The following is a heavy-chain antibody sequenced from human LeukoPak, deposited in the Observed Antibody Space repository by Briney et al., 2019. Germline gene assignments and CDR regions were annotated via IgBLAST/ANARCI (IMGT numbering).Heavy chain of an antibody. CDR2: ISGSGGST. D-gene: IGHD1-26*01. J-gene: IGHJ6*02. V-gene: IGHV3-23*01. Sequence: GGSLRLSCAASGFTFSSYSMNWVRQAPGKGLEWVSAISGSGGSTYYADSVKGRFTISRDNSKNTLYLQMNSLRAEDTAVYYCAKALGGSYLYYYYGMDVWGQGTTVTVSS. CDR1: GFTFSSYS. CDR3: AKALGGSYLYYYYGMDV.